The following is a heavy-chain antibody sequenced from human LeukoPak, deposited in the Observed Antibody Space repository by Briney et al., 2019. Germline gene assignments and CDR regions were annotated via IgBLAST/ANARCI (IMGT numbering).Heavy chain of an antibody. CDR1: GYTFTSYY. J-gene: IGHJ5*02. CDR2: INPSGGST. Sequence: ASVKVSFKASGYTFTSYYMHWVRQAPGQGLEWMGIINPSGGSTSYAQKFQGRVTMTRDTSTSTVYMELSSLRSEDTAVYYCARDLAYDSSAQGNWFDPWGQGTLVTVSS. CDR3: ARDLAYDSSAQGNWFDP. V-gene: IGHV1-46*01. D-gene: IGHD3-22*01.